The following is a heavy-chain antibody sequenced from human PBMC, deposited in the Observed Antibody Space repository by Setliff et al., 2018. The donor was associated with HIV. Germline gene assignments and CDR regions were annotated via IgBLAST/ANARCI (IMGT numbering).Heavy chain of an antibody. V-gene: IGHV3-23*01. D-gene: IGHD6-13*01. Sequence: PGGSLRLSCAASGFPFSNYAMSWVRQAPGKGLEWVSAISSSGGTYYADFVKGRFTISRDNSKNTLYLQMNSLRAEDTAVYYCAKAPLTIVATGGEDCWGQGTLVTVSS. CDR3: AKAPLTIVATGGEDC. J-gene: IGHJ4*02. CDR1: GFPFSNYA. CDR2: ISSSGGT.